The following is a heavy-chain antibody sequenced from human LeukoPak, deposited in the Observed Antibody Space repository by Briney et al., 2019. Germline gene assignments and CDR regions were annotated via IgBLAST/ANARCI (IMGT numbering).Heavy chain of an antibody. CDR2: SIPVHDVA. Sequence: ASVKVSCKASGGSFSSYVISWVRQAPGQGLEWMGRSIPVHDVADYALTFQGRLTITADKSTRTAYMGLSSLRSEDTAVYYCARHPRPLHCSSTSCLGAFDIWGQGTMVTVSS. J-gene: IGHJ3*02. V-gene: IGHV1-69*04. D-gene: IGHD2-2*01. CDR3: ARHPRPLHCSSTSCLGAFDI. CDR1: GGSFSSYV.